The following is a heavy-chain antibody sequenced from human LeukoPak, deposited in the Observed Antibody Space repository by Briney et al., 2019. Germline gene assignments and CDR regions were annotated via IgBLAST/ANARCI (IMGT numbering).Heavy chain of an antibody. D-gene: IGHD3-10*01. V-gene: IGHV4-38-2*02. CDR3: ARGGPTGRYYGSGSYYKHLDY. CDR1: GYSITSGYY. J-gene: IGHJ4*02. Sequence: SETLSLTCSVSGYSITSGYYWGWIRQPPGKGLEWIGRINYSGSTYYNPSLKSRVTISVDTSKNQFSLKLSSVTAADTAVYYCARGGPTGRYYGSGSYYKHLDYWGQGTLVTVSS. CDR2: INYSGST.